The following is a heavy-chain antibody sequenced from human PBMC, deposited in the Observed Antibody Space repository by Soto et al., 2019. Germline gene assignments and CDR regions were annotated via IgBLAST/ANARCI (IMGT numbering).Heavy chain of an antibody. Sequence: QVQLVQSGAEVKKPGASVKVSCKASGYNFSNDAITWVRQAPGQGLEWMGWVRAYNGNTNYAQKCKGRDTMTTDTSTSTAYMEIMSLRYDDTAVDFCARASRYYWNYMRYWGQGTLVTVSS. V-gene: IGHV1-18*01. CDR1: GYNFSNDA. CDR3: ARASRYYWNYMRY. J-gene: IGHJ4*02. CDR2: VRAYNGNT. D-gene: IGHD1-7*01.